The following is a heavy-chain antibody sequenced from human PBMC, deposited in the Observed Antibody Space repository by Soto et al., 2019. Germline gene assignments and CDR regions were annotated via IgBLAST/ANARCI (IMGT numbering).Heavy chain of an antibody. V-gene: IGHV1-69*02. Sequence: QVQLVQSGAEVKKPGSSVKVSCKASGGTFSSYTISWVRQAPGQGLEWMGRIIPILGIANYAQKFQGRVTITADKSTSTAYMDLSSLRSEDTAVYYCTRVSYYGSGSETNDRDYWGQGTLVTVSS. CDR1: GGTFSSYT. CDR2: IIPILGIA. CDR3: TRVSYYGSGSETNDRDY. J-gene: IGHJ4*02. D-gene: IGHD3-10*01.